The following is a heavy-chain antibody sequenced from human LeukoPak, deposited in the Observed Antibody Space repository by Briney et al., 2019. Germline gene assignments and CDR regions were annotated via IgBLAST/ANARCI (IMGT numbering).Heavy chain of an antibody. J-gene: IGHJ4*02. CDR1: GFTFSSYS. CDR2: ITSSSSYI. Sequence: GGSLRLSCAASGFTFSSYSMNWVRQAPGKGLEWVSSITSSSSYIYYADSVKGRFTISRDNPEKSLFLQMDSLRAEDTAVYYCARGSHYLDYWGQGNLVTVSS. D-gene: IGHD3-10*01. V-gene: IGHV3-21*01. CDR3: ARGSHYLDY.